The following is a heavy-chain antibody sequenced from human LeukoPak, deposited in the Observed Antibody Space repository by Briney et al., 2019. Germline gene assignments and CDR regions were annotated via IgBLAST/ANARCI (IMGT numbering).Heavy chain of an antibody. Sequence: ASVKGSCKASGYTFTSYGISWVRQAPGQGLEWMGWISAYNGNTNYAQKLQGRVTMTTDTSTSTAYMELRSLRSDDTAVYYCARQTYYYDQFDYWGQGTLVTVSS. CDR2: ISAYNGNT. V-gene: IGHV1-18*01. CDR1: GYTFTSYG. J-gene: IGHJ4*02. D-gene: IGHD3-22*01. CDR3: ARQTYYYDQFDY.